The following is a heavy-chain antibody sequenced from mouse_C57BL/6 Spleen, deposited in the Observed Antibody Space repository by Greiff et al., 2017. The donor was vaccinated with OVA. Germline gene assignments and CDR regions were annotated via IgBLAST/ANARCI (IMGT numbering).Heavy chain of an antibody. J-gene: IGHJ3*01. D-gene: IGHD1-3*01. CDR2: ISYDGSN. V-gene: IGHV3-6*01. CDR1: GYSITSGYY. CDR3: ARDAIYSPFAY. Sequence: ESGPGLVKPSQSLSLTCSVTGYSITSGYYWNWIRQFPGNKLEWMGYISYDGSNNYNPSLKNRISITRDTSKNQFFLKLNSVTTEDTATYYCARDAIYSPFAYWGQGTLVTVSA.